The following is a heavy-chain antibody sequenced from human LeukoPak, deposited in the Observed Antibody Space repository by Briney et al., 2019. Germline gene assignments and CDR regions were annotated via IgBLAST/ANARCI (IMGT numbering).Heavy chain of an antibody. CDR3: ATPLEYYYDSSGPPTGDAFDI. J-gene: IGHJ3*02. CDR1: GYTFTGYY. Sequence: ASVKVSCKASGYTFTGYYMHWVRQAPGQGLEWMGIINPSGSSTSYAQKFQGRVTMTRDTSTSTVYMELSSLRSEDTAVYYCATPLEYYYDSSGPPTGDAFDIWGQGTMVTVSS. CDR2: INPSGSST. V-gene: IGHV1-46*01. D-gene: IGHD3-22*01.